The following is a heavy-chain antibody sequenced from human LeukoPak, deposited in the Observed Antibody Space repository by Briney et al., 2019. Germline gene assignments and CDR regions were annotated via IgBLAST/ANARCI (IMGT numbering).Heavy chain of an antibody. J-gene: IGHJ3*02. D-gene: IGHD6-13*01. V-gene: IGHV3-43D*03. CDR1: GFTFDDYA. Sequence: PGGSLRLSCAASGFTFDDYAMHWVRQAPGKGLEWVSLISWDGGSTYYADSVKGRFTISRDNSKNSLYLQMNSLRAEDTALYYCAKDMVLAAAGGGFDAFDIWGQGTMVTVSS. CDR2: ISWDGGST. CDR3: AKDMVLAAAGGGFDAFDI.